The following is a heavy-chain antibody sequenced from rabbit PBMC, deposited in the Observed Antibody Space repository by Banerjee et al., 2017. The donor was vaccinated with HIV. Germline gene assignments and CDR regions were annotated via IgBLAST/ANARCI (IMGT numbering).Heavy chain of an antibody. CDR1: GFDFSSYG. CDR3: VKSTSTVSSYGEL. J-gene: IGHJ6*01. D-gene: IGHD8-1*01. CDR2: IDPVVGTT. V-gene: IGHV1S47*01. Sequence: QEQLEESGGDLVKPEGSLTLTCTASGFDFSSYGVSWVRQAPGKGLEWIGYIDPVVGTTHYASWVNGRFTISSQNAQNTVSLQLNSLTVADTATYFCVKSTSTVSSYGELWGPGTLVTVS.